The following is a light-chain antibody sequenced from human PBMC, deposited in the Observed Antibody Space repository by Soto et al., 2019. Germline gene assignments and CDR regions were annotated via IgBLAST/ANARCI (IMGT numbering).Light chain of an antibody. CDR3: QQYYSTPLT. J-gene: IGKJ4*01. Sequence: DIVMTQSPDSLAVSLGERATINCKSSQSVLYISNNKNYLAWYQQKPGQPPKLLIYWASTRESGVPDRFSGSGSGTDFTLTISSLQAEDVAVYYCQQYYSTPLTFGGGTTVDIK. CDR2: WAS. CDR1: QSVLYISNNKNY. V-gene: IGKV4-1*01.